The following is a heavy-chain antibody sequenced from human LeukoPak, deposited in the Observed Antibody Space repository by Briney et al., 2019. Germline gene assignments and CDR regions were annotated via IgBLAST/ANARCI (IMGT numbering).Heavy chain of an antibody. V-gene: IGHV1-69*04. J-gene: IGHJ4*02. D-gene: IGHD4-17*01. CDR3: ARSYGDYQFDY. CDR1: GGTFSSYA. CDR2: IIPILGIA. Sequence: ASVKVSCKASGGTFSSYAISWVRQAPGQGLEWMGRIIPILGIASYAQKFQGRVTITADKSTSTAYMELSSLRSEGTAVYYCARSYGDYQFDYWGQGTLVTVSS.